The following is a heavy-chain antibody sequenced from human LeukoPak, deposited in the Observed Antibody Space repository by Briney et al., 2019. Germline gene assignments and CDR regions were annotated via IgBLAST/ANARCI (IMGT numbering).Heavy chain of an antibody. CDR2: IKQDGTEK. CDR3: ARAFGDYCGGYNPSYYNYNMDV. V-gene: IGHV3-7*01. D-gene: IGHD2-21*01. J-gene: IGHJ6*03. Sequence: GGSLRLSCAASGFTFSSYWMSWVRQAPGKGLEWVANIKQDGTEKHYVDSVKGRFTISRDNAKNSLYLQMNSLRAEDTAVYHCARAFGDYCGGYNPSYYNYNMDVWGKGTTVTISS. CDR1: GFTFSSYW.